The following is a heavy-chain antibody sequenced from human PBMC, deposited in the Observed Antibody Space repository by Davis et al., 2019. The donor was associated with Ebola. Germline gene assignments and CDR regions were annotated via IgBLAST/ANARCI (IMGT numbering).Heavy chain of an antibody. D-gene: IGHD5-18*01. Sequence: ASVKVSCKASGYTFTSYGISWVRQAPGQGLEWMGWISAYNGNTNYAQKLQGRVTMTTDTSTSTAYMELRSLRAEDTAVYYCARVDTAMGKDYWGQGTLVTVSS. CDR3: ARVDTAMGKDY. CDR2: ISAYNGNT. CDR1: GYTFTSYG. J-gene: IGHJ4*02. V-gene: IGHV1-18*01.